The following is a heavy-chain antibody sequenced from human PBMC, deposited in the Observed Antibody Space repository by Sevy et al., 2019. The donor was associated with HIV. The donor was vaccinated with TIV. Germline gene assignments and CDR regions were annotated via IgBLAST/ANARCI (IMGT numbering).Heavy chain of an antibody. CDR3: ASAPRGGSDVITPPDY. CDR2: ISYDGGNK. CDR1: GFTFNTYA. Sequence: GGSLRLSCAASGFTFNTYAMHWVRQAPGKGLDWLTFISYDGGNKYYADSVKGRFTISRDNSKSMVYLQMNSLRAEDTVLYSCASAPRGGSDVITPPDYWGQGTLVTVSS. D-gene: IGHD3-10*01. J-gene: IGHJ4*02. V-gene: IGHV3-30-3*01.